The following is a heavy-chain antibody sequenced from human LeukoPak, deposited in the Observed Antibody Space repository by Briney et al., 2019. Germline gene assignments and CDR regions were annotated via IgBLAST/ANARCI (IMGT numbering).Heavy chain of an antibody. CDR3: VRDVAYGDYVDY. Sequence: SETLSLTCTVSGGSISSGSYFWSWIRQPAGKGLEWIGRIYASGSANYNPSLKSRVTISVDTSKNQFSLKLSSVTAADTAVYYCVRDVAYGDYVDYWGQGTLVTVSS. V-gene: IGHV4-61*02. J-gene: IGHJ4*02. CDR1: GGSISSGSYF. D-gene: IGHD4-17*01. CDR2: IYASGSA.